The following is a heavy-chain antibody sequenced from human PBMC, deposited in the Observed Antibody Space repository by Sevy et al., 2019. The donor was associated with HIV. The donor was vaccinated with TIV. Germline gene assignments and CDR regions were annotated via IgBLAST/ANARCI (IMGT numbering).Heavy chain of an antibody. CDR3: ARVGIWGALPLGLGYFDY. J-gene: IGHJ4*02. V-gene: IGHV3-33*01. Sequence: GGSLRLSCVASGFTFNSYGMHWVRQAPGKGLEWVACIWFDGSSKHYADSGKGRFTISSDDSKNSLYLQRNSLGADDTALYYCARVGIWGALPLGLGYFDYWGQGALVTVSS. CDR2: IWFDGSSK. D-gene: IGHD3-16*01. CDR1: GFTFNSYG.